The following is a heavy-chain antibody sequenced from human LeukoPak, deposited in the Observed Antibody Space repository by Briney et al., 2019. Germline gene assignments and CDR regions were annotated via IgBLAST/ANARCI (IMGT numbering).Heavy chain of an antibody. Sequence: GGSLRLSCAASGFTFCNAWMSCVRHAPGKGLEWVGRIKSKTDGGTTDYAAPVKGRFTISRDDSKNTLYLQLTSLKTEDTAVYYCTTVGSSGWGYYYYGMDVWGKGTTVTVSS. D-gene: IGHD6-19*01. J-gene: IGHJ6*04. CDR2: IKSKTDGGTT. V-gene: IGHV3-15*01. CDR3: TTVGSSGWGYYYYGMDV. CDR1: GFTFCNAW.